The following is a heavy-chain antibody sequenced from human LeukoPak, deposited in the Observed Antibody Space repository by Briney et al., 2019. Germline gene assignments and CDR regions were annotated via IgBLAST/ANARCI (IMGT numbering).Heavy chain of an antibody. CDR3: ARDIGIAAAGTLDY. CDR2: IYSGGST. J-gene: IGHJ4*02. Sequence: GGSLRLSCAASGFTVSSNYMSWVRQAPGKGLEWVSVIYSGGSTYYADSVKGRFTTSRDNSKNTLYLQMNSLRAEDTAVYYCARDIGIAAAGTLDYWGQGTLVTVSS. CDR1: GFTVSSNY. D-gene: IGHD6-13*01. V-gene: IGHV3-53*01.